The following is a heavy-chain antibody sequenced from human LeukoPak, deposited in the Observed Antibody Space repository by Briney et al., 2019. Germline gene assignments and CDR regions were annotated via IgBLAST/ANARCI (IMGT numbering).Heavy chain of an antibody. D-gene: IGHD2-15*01. CDR2: ISYDGNNQ. CDR1: GFAFSSLA. J-gene: IGHJ4*02. Sequence: GTSLRLSCAVSGFAFSSLAMHWVRQAPGKGLEWVAFISYDGNNQYYADSVKGRFTISRDNSKNTLYLQMNILRAEDTAIYYCARVGSRYCSGANCYDGFWGQGTLVSVSS. CDR3: ARVGSRYCSGANCYDGF. V-gene: IGHV3-30-3*01.